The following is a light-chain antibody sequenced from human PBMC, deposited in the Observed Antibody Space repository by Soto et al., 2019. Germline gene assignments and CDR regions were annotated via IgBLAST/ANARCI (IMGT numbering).Light chain of an antibody. CDR3: HPYEHLPP. Sequence: DIQITQKQSSLSASVGDRVTITCQASQNINNYLNWYQQKPGRAPKLLIYDASNLEAGVPSRFRGSGSGTDFTFTISRLQPEDIATYYCHPYEHLPPFGQGTLLAVK. CDR2: DAS. J-gene: IGKJ5*01. CDR1: QNINNY. V-gene: IGKV1-33*01.